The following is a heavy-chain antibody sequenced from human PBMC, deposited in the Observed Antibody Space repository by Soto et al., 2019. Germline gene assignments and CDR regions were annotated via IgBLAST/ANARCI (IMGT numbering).Heavy chain of an antibody. Sequence: QVQLQESASRVVRTAQTLSVTCSVSGGSVSSGGYSWSWIRQSPVKGLEWIGFISHSGSPDYNPSLKRRVTLSVDKYKNQFSLALSSVTAADTAVYYCTRGVLAWGPGTLVTVSS. CDR1: GGSVSSGGYS. D-gene: IGHD2-8*01. CDR3: TRGVLA. J-gene: IGHJ5*02. CDR2: ISHSGSP. V-gene: IGHV4-30-2*06.